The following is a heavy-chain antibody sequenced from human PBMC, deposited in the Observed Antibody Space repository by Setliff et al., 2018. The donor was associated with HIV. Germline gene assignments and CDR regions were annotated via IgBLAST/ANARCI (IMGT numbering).Heavy chain of an antibody. CDR3: ATRIRDGHRGYGYFDF. Sequence: ASVKVSCKVSGYTVTELSINWVRQAPGKGPEWMGGFDPEDNKIVYAQKFQGRDTTTEDTSTDTAYMELSSLRPEDTAVYYCATRIRDGHRGYGYFDFWGQGTLVTVSS. J-gene: IGHJ4*02. CDR1: GYTVTELS. D-gene: IGHD5-12*01. V-gene: IGHV1-24*01. CDR2: FDPEDNKI.